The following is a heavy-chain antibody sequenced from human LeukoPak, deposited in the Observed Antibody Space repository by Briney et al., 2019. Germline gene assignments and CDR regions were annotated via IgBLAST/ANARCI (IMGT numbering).Heavy chain of an antibody. CDR2: VFYKGST. V-gene: IGHV4-59*01. CDR1: GGSISSYY. CDR3: ARGNNYYFYYMDV. J-gene: IGHJ6*03. Sequence: SQTLSLTCSVSGGSISSYYWSWIRQSPGKGLEWIGYVFYKGSTNYNPSLKSRVSISVDTAKNQFSLRLSSVTAADTAMYYCARGNNYYFYYMDVWGKGATVTVSS.